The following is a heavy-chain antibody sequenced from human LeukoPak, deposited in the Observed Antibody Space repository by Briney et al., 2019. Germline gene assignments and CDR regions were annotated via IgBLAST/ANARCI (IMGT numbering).Heavy chain of an antibody. V-gene: IGHV1-2*02. J-gene: IGHJ3*02. CDR3: ARVLLDYYYDSSDEGDAFDI. D-gene: IGHD3-22*01. CDR1: GYTFTGYY. Sequence: ASVTVSCKASGYTFTGYYIHWVRQAPGQGLEWMGRINSNRGGTNYAQQFPGRVTMTRDTSISTAYMELSRLRSDDTAVYYCARVLLDYYYDSSDEGDAFDIWGQGTMVTVSS. CDR2: INSNRGGT.